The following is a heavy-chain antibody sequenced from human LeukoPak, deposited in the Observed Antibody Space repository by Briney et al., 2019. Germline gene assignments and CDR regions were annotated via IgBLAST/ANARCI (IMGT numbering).Heavy chain of an antibody. J-gene: IGHJ4*02. V-gene: IGHV4-34*01. CDR2: INHSGST. CDR1: GGSFSGYY. CDR3: ARGQVLWFGEYYFDY. D-gene: IGHD3-10*01. Sequence: SETLSLTCAVYGGSFSGYYWSWIRQPPGKGLEWIGEINHSGSTNYNPSLKSRVTISVDTSKNQFSLKLSSVTAADTAVYYCARGQVLWFGEYYFDYWGQGTLVTVSS.